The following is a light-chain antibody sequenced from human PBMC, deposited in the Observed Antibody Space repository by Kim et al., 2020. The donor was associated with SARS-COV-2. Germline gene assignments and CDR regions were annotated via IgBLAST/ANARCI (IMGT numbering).Light chain of an antibody. J-gene: IGLJ1*01. CDR3: QAWDSSTGV. V-gene: IGLV3-1*01. CDR2: QDT. CDR1: KLGDKY. Sequence: VSPGQTASITCSGDKLGDKYACWYQQKPGPSPVLVIYQDTKRPSGIPERFSGSNSGNTATLTISGTQAMDEADYYCQAWDSSTGVFGTGTKVTVL.